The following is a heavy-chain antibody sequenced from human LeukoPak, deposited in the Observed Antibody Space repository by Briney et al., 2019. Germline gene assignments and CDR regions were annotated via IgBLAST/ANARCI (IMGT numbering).Heavy chain of an antibody. J-gene: IGHJ4*02. CDR2: ISYSGTT. D-gene: IGHD3-22*01. Sequence: SETLSLTCTVSGGSISSRPYYWGWVRQPPGKGLEWIGTISYSGTTCYSPPLKSRVTISLDTSKNQFSLKLSSVTAADTAVYYCARRDSSGYYYVWLDYWGQGTLVTVSS. V-gene: IGHV4-39*07. CDR1: GGSISSRPYY. CDR3: ARRDSSGYYYVWLDY.